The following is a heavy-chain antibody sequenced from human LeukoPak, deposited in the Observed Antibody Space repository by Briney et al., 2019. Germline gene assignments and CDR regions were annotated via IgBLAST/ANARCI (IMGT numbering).Heavy chain of an antibody. Sequence: GGSLSLSCAASGFTFGSYAMSGVRQAPGKGREGFSGISTSGGTTSYAESVKGRFTVSRDNPRNTLYMEMNSLRDEDTAVYYCAVMHRYYDGSGYWVQWGQGTLVTVSS. D-gene: IGHD3-22*01. V-gene: IGHV3-23*01. J-gene: IGHJ4*02. CDR1: GFTFGSYA. CDR2: ISTSGGTT. CDR3: AVMHRYYDGSGYWVQ.